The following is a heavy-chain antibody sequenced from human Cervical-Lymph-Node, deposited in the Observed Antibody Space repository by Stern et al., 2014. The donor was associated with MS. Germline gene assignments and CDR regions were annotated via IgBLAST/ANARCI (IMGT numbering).Heavy chain of an antibody. CDR3: VRDRDGMDV. D-gene: IGHD3-10*01. V-gene: IGHV3-74*03. J-gene: IGHJ6*02. CDR2: ISGDGGRT. Sequence: EVQLVQSGGGLVQPGGSLRLSCAASGFTFSDYWMHWVRQAPGKGLMWVSRISGDGGRTTYADSVKGRFTISRDNAKKTLNLQMNSLRAEDTAVYYCVRDRDGMDVWGQGTTVAVSS. CDR1: GFTFSDYW.